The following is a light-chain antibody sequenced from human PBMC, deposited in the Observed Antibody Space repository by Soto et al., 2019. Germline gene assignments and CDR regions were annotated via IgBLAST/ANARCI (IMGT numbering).Light chain of an antibody. Sequence: EIVMTQSPATLSVSPGERATLSCRASQSVSSNLAWYQQKPGQAPRLLIYAASTMATGIPARFSGSGSGTEFTLTISSLQSEDFAVYYCQQYNSWPFTFGGGTRLEIK. CDR2: AAS. CDR1: QSVSSN. V-gene: IGKV3D-15*01. CDR3: QQYNSWPFT. J-gene: IGKJ4*01.